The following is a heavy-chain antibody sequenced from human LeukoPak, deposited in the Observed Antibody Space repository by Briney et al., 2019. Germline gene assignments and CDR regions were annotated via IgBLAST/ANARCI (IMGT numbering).Heavy chain of an antibody. J-gene: IGHJ3*02. Sequence: SETLSLTCAVYGGSFSDYYWSWIRQPPGKGLEWIGEINHSGSTNYNPSLKSRVTISVDTSKNQFSLKLSSVTAADTAVYYCARAWPTYYYDSSARQDAFDIWGQGTMVTVSS. CDR2: INHSGST. CDR1: GGSFSDYY. V-gene: IGHV4-34*01. CDR3: ARAWPTYYYDSSARQDAFDI. D-gene: IGHD3-22*01.